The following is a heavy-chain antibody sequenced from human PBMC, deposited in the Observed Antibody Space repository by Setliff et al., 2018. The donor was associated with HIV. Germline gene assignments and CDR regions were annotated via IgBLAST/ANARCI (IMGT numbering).Heavy chain of an antibody. CDR2: IKRKIDGETT. CDR3: GDIAVAGFVS. J-gene: IGHJ5*01. V-gene: IGHV3-15*07. Sequence: GGSLRLSCAASAFTFSNAWMNWVRQAPGKGLEWVGRIKRKIDGETTDYAAPVKGRFTTSRDDSKNTLYLQMNSLRTEDTAVYYCGDIAVAGFVSWGQGTLVTVSS. CDR1: AFTFSNAW. D-gene: IGHD6-19*01.